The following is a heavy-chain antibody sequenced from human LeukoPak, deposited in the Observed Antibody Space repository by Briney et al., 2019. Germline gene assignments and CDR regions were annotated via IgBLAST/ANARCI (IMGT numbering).Heavy chain of an antibody. CDR2: IYTSGST. D-gene: IGHD3-22*01. CDR3: AREVPYDSSGYPLDY. V-gene: IGHV4-4*07. CDR1: GGSFSGYY. Sequence: PSETLSLTCAVYGGSFSGYYWSWIRQPAGKGLEWIGRIYTSGSTNYNPSLKSRVTMSVDTSKNQFSLKLSSVTAADTAVYYCAREVPYDSSGYPLDYWGQGTLVTVSS. J-gene: IGHJ4*02.